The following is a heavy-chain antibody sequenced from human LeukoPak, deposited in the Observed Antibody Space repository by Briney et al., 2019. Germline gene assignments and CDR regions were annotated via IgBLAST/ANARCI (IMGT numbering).Heavy chain of an antibody. D-gene: IGHD3-3*01. CDR1: GGSISSYY. Sequence: PSETLSLTCTVSGGSISSYYWSWIRQPPGKGLDGIGYIYYSGSTNYNPSLKSRVTISVDTSKNQFSLRLSSVTAADTAVYYCARPKYYDFWSGYDIWGQGTVVTVSS. CDR2: IYYSGST. J-gene: IGHJ3*02. V-gene: IGHV4-59*01. CDR3: ARPKYYDFWSGYDI.